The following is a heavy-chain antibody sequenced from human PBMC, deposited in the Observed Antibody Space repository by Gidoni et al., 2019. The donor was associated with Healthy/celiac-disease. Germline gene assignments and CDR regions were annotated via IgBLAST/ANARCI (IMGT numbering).Heavy chain of an antibody. V-gene: IGHV3-30-3*01. J-gene: IGHJ4*02. D-gene: IGHD3-10*01. Sequence: QVQLVESGGGVVQPGRSLRLSCAASGFTFSSYAMHWVRQAPGKGLEWVAVISYDGSNKYYADSVKGRFTISRDNSKNTLYLQMNSLRAEDTAVYYCARDGAPYGSGSYGPLDYWGQGTLVTVSS. CDR2: ISYDGSNK. CDR3: ARDGAPYGSGSYGPLDY. CDR1: GFTFSSYA.